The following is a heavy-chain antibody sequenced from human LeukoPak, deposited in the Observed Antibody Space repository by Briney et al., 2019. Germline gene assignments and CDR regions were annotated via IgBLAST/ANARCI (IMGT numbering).Heavy chain of an antibody. V-gene: IGHV1-8*01. D-gene: IGHD3-10*01. CDR1: GYTLTSYD. CDR2: MNPNSGNT. Sequence: GASVKVSCKASGYTLTSYDINWVRQATGQGLEWMGWMNPNSGNTGYAQKFQGRVTMTRNTSISTAYMELSSLRSEDTAVYYCARGLRGLWFGELTRYYFDYWGQGTLVTVSS. J-gene: IGHJ4*02. CDR3: ARGLRGLWFGELTRYYFDY.